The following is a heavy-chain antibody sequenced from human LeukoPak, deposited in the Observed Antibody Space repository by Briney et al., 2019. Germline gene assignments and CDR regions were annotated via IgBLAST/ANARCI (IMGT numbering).Heavy chain of an antibody. CDR2: IYDSGST. J-gene: IGHJ6*03. V-gene: IGHV4-59*12. CDR1: GGSIDSYY. D-gene: IGHD6-13*01. Sequence: PSETLSLTCTVSGGSIDSYYWSWIRQPPGKGLEWIGYIYDSGSTNYNPSLKSRVTISVDTSKNQFSLQLNSVTPEDTAVYYCARGGVGSSSWYRDYYYYYYMDVWGKGTTVTVSS. CDR3: ARGGVGSSSWYRDYYYYYYMDV.